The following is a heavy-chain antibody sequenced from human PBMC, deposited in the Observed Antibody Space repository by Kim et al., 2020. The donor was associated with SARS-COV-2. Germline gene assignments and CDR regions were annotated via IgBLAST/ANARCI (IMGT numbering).Heavy chain of an antibody. CDR3: AXEQVDTVSSGWDLDL. CDR2: IGTVDDT. D-gene: IGHD5-12*01. J-gene: IGHJ2*01. CDR1: GFTFSSYD. Sequence: GGSLRLSCAASGFTFSSYDMHWVRQVTGKGLEWVSAIGTVDDTYYPDSVKGRFTNSRENAKNSLYLKMNSLRAGDTAVYCCAXEQVDTVSSGWDLDLWGRGTLXXVSS. V-gene: IGHV3-13*01.